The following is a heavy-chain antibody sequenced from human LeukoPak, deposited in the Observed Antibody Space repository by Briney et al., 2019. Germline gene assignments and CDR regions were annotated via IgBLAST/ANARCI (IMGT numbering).Heavy chain of an antibody. V-gene: IGHV4-59*01. CDR2: IYYSGST. Sequence: SETLSLSCTVSGGSISSYYWSWIRQPPGKGLEWIGYIYYSGSTNYNPSLKSRVTISVDTSKNQFSLRLSSVTAADTAVYYCARSSCTTCYEDSGVNFWGQGTLVTVSS. CDR3: ARSSCTTCYEDSGVNF. CDR1: GGSISSYY. D-gene: IGHD2-2*01. J-gene: IGHJ4*02.